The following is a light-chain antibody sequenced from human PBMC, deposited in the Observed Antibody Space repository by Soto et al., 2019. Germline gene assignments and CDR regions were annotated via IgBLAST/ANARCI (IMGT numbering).Light chain of an antibody. V-gene: IGLV2-11*01. CDR1: SSNIGGYTY. CDR3: CSYAGSNTWV. J-gene: IGLJ3*02. CDR2: DVS. Sequence: QSVLTQPRSVSGSPGQSVTISCTGTSSNIGGYTYVSWYQQNPGKAPKVMIYDVSKRPSGVPDRFSGSKSGYTASLTISGLKAEDEADYYCCSYAGSNTWVFGGGTKLTVL.